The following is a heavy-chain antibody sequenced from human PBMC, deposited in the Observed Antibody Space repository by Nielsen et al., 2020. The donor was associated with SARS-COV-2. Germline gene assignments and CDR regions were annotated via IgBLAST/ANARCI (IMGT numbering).Heavy chain of an antibody. J-gene: IGHJ5*02. Sequence: GALRLSCAASGFTFSSYAMHWVRQPPGKGLEWVAHMWYHGGDENYADSVRGRFTISRDLSKNTVYLQMSSLRVEDTAVYYCARDLTFGAYWFDPWSQGTLVTVSS. V-gene: IGHV3-33*01. CDR2: MWYHGGDE. CDR3: ARDLTFGAYWFDP. D-gene: IGHD3/OR15-3a*01. CDR1: GFTFSSYA.